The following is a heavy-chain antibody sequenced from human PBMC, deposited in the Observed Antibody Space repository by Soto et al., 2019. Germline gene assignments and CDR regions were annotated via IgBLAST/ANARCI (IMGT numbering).Heavy chain of an antibody. CDR2: ISYDGSNK. CDR3: AKDLEGYCTTTSCYTYFGLDV. Sequence: GSLRLSCAASGFTFSSYVMHWVRQAPGKGLEWVAVISYDGSNKYYADSVKGRFTISRDNSKHTLYLQMNSLRPEDTAVYYCAKDLEGYCTTTSCYTYFGLDVWGQGTTVTVSS. CDR1: GFTFSSYV. D-gene: IGHD2-2*01. J-gene: IGHJ6*02. V-gene: IGHV3-30*18.